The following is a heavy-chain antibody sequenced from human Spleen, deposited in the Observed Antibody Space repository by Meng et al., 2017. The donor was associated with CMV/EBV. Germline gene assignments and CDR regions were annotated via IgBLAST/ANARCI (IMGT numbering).Heavy chain of an antibody. D-gene: IGHD7-27*01. CDR1: GYIFTAYY. CDR2: IHPHRGDT. V-gene: IGHV1-2*02. CDR3: ARDNNWGPDY. Sequence: ASVKVSCKASGYIFTAYYLHWVRQAPGQGLEWMGWIHPHRGDTNYAQQFQGRVTLTRDTSINTGYMELTRLTSDDTAVYYCARDNNWGPDYWGQGTLVTVSS. J-gene: IGHJ4*02.